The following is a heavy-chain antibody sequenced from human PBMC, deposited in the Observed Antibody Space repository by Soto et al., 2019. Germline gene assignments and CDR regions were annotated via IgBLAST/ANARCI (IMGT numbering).Heavy chain of an antibody. CDR2: VHSGGNT. CDR1: GFTVNSNY. D-gene: IGHD6-13*01. J-gene: IGHJ5*02. Sequence: VQLVESGGGLVQPGGSLRLSCAASGFTVNSNYMSWVRQAPGNGLEWVSVVHSGGNTYYADSVKGRFTISRDISKNTLYLQMNSLRADDTAVYYCARAPYSSSWYTFDPWGQGTLVTVSS. V-gene: IGHV3-66*01. CDR3: ARAPYSSSWYTFDP.